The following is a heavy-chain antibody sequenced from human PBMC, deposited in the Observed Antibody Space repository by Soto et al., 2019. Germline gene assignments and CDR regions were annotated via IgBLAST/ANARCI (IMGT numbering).Heavy chain of an antibody. CDR1: GYTFTSYS. D-gene: IGHD3-22*01. CDR3: ARCPNYDSSGYHSTNWFDP. J-gene: IGHJ5*02. CDR2: IIPNIGIA. V-gene: IGHV1-69*02. Sequence: SVKVSCKASGYTFTSYSISWVRQAPGQGLEWMGRIIPNIGIANYAQQFQGRVTITTDKSTSTAFMELSSLRSEDTAVYYCARCPNYDSSGYHSTNWFDPWGQGTLVTVSS.